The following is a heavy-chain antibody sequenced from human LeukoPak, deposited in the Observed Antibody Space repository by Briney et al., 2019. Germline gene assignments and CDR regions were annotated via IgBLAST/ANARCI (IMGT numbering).Heavy chain of an antibody. J-gene: IGHJ2*01. Sequence: GGSLRLSCAASGFTFDDYGMSWVRQGPGQGLEWVSTITWNGGQTAYADSVKGRFTIYRDNAKNSLYLEMNSLSPEDMALYYCARSSTTVTTRFFDLWGRGTLVTVSS. CDR3: ARSSTTVTTRFFDL. D-gene: IGHD4-17*01. CDR1: GFTFDDYG. CDR2: ITWNGGQT. V-gene: IGHV3-20*04.